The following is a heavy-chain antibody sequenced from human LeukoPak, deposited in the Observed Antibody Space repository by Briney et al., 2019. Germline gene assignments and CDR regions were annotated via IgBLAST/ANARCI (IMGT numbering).Heavy chain of an antibody. V-gene: IGHV3-11*01. CDR2: ISSSGSTI. J-gene: IGHJ5*02. CDR3: ARRWIGFDYDILTGLMGPRDWFDP. CDR1: GFTFSDYY. Sequence: GGSLRLSCAASGFTFSDYYMSWIRQAPGKGLEWVSYISSSGSTIYYADSVKGRFTISRDNAKNSLYLQMNSLRAEDTAVYYCARRWIGFDYDILTGLMGPRDWFDPWGQGTLVTVSS. D-gene: IGHD3-9*01.